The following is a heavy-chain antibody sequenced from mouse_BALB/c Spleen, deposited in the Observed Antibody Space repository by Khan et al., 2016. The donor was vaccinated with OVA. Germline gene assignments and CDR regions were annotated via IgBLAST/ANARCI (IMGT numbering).Heavy chain of an antibody. J-gene: IGHJ3*01. CDR2: ISSGGSYT. D-gene: IGHD1-1*01. Sequence: EVELVESGGDLVKPGGSLKLSCAASGFTFSTYGMSWVRQTPDKRLEWVAGISSGGSYTYYPDSVKGRFTISRDNAKNTLHLQLSSLRSEDTAMYYCTRLAYYYNGGGFAYWGQGTLVTVSA. CDR3: TRLAYYYNGGGFAY. CDR1: GFTFSTYG. V-gene: IGHV5-6*01.